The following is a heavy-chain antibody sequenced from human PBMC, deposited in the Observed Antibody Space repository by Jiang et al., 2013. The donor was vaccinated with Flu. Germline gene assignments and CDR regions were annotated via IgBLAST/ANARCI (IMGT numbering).Heavy chain of an antibody. J-gene: IGHJ6*02. V-gene: IGHV3-74*01. D-gene: IGHD2-21*01. CDR2: INSDGSST. CDR3: ARGVIDYPKAYPFDYYYGMDV. Sequence: VWVSRINSDGSSTSYADSVKGRFTISRDNAKNTLYLQMNSLRAEDTAVYYCARGVIDYPKAYPFDYYYGMDVWGQGTTVTVSS.